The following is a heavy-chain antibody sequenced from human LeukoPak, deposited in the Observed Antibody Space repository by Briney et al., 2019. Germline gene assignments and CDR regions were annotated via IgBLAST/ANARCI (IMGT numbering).Heavy chain of an antibody. D-gene: IGHD3-10*01. Sequence: SETLSLTCTVSGGSISSSSYYWGWIRQPPGKGLEWIGSIYYSGTAYYNPSLKSRVTISVDTSKNQFSLKMSSVTAADTAVYYCAEGAPTYYYGSGSYYFDYWGQGTLVTVSS. CDR2: IYYSGTA. CDR1: GGSISSSSYY. V-gene: IGHV4-39*07. CDR3: AEGAPTYYYGSGSYYFDY. J-gene: IGHJ4*02.